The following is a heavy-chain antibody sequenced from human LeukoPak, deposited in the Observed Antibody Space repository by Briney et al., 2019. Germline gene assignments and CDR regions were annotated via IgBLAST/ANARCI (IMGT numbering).Heavy chain of an antibody. Sequence: SETLSLTCAVYDKSFSGYYWSWIRQPPGKGLEWIGEINHSGSTNYNPSLKSRVTISVDTSKNQFSLKLTSVTAADTAIYYCARRTWRSGGYNCYYSYMDVWGKGTTVTISS. CDR3: ARRTWRSGGYNCYYSYMDV. CDR2: INHSGST. J-gene: IGHJ6*03. D-gene: IGHD2-15*01. CDR1: DKSFSGYY. V-gene: IGHV4-34*01.